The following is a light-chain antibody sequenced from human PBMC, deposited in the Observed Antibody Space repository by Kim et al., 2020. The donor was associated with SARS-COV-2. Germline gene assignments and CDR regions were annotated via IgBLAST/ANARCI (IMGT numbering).Light chain of an antibody. CDR2: QDH. CDR3: QAWVSSTVV. J-gene: IGLJ2*01. Sequence: SYELTQPPSVSVSPGQTANISCSGYNLGDKYTCWYQQRPGQSPVLVIYQDHRRPSVIPERFSGSNSGNTAPLTISGAQPMDDAEYHCQAWVSSTVVFGGG. CDR1: NLGDKY. V-gene: IGLV3-1*01.